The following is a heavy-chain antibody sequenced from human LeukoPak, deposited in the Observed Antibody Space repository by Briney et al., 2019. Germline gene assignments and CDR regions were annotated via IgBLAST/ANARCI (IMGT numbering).Heavy chain of an antibody. J-gene: IGHJ4*02. CDR1: GYTFTSYY. V-gene: IGHV1-46*01. Sequence: ASVKVSCKASGYTFTSYYMHWVRQAHGQGLEWMGIINPSGGSTSYAQKFQGRVTMTRDTSTSTVYMELSSLRSEDTAVYYCARGGLISFLVAVGATTLDYWGQGTLVTVSS. D-gene: IGHD1-26*01. CDR3: ARGGLISFLVAVGATTLDY. CDR2: INPSGGST.